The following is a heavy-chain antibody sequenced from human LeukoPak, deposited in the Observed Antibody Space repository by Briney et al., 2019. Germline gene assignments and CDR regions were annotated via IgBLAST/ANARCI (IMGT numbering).Heavy chain of an antibody. Sequence: SETLSLTCAVYGGSFSGYYWSWIRQPPGKGLEWIGEINHSGSPNYNPSLKSRVTISVDTSKNQFSLKLSSVTAADTAVYYCARYRPSLASGGSIVVVPAARMGGFDYWGQGTLVTVSS. V-gene: IGHV4-34*01. D-gene: IGHD2-2*01. CDR1: GGSFSGYY. CDR3: ARYRPSLASGGSIVVVPAARMGGFDY. J-gene: IGHJ4*02. CDR2: INHSGSP.